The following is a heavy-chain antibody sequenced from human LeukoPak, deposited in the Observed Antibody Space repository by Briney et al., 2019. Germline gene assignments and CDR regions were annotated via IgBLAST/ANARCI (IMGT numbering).Heavy chain of an antibody. Sequence: GGSLRLSCAASGFTFDDYTMHWVRQAPGKGLEWVSLITWDGGSTYYADSVKGRFTISRDNSKNSLYLQMNSLRTEDSALYYCAKGRGPNWNDPPDYWGQGTLVTVSS. D-gene: IGHD1-1*01. CDR3: AKGRGPNWNDPPDY. J-gene: IGHJ4*02. CDR1: GFTFDDYT. V-gene: IGHV3-43*01. CDR2: ITWDGGST.